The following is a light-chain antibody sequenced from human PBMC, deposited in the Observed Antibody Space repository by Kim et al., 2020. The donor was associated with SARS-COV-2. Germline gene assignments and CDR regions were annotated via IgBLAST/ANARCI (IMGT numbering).Light chain of an antibody. CDR2: KDT. CDR3: QAWDSSIVI. CDR1: KLGNKY. J-gene: IGLJ2*01. Sequence: SYELTQPPSVSVSPGQTASITCSGDKLGNKYVCWYQQKAGQSPDLVIYKDTKRPSGIPERFSGSNSGNTATLTISGTQAMDEADYYCQAWDSSIVIFGGGTKVTVL. V-gene: IGLV3-1*01.